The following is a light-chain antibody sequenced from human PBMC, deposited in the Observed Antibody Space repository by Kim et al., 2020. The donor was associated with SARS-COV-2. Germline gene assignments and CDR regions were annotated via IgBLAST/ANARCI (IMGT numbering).Light chain of an antibody. Sequence: EIVMTQSPATLSVSPGERATLSCRASQSFGTNLAWYLQKPGQAPRLLIYGASTRATGIPARFSGSGSGTEFTLTISSLQSEDFAVYYCQQYYSWPLTFGGGTKVDIK. CDR1: QSFGTN. V-gene: IGKV3-15*01. CDR3: QQYYSWPLT. CDR2: GAS. J-gene: IGKJ4*01.